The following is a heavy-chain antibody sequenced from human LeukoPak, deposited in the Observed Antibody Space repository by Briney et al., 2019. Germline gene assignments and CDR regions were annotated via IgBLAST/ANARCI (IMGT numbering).Heavy chain of an antibody. D-gene: IGHD4-17*01. CDR1: GFTFSSYA. Sequence: GGSLRLSCAASGFTFSSYAMSWVRQAPGKGLEWVSYISSSSSTIYYADSVKGRFTISRDNAKNSLYLQMNSLRAEDTAVYYCARFANTVTTFQLYGMDVWGQGTTVTVSS. V-gene: IGHV3-48*04. CDR3: ARFANTVTTFQLYGMDV. CDR2: ISSSSSTI. J-gene: IGHJ6*02.